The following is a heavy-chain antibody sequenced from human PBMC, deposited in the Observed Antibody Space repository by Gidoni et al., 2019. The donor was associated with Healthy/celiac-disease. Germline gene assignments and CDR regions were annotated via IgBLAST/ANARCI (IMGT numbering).Heavy chain of an antibody. V-gene: IGHV1-69*06. CDR1: GGTFSSYA. CDR3: ARNQVGATFHYYYGMDV. D-gene: IGHD1-26*01. CDR2: FIPIFGKA. Sequence: QVQLVQSGAEVKKPVSSVNVSCTASGGTFSSYAISWVRQAPGQGLEWMGGFIPIFGKANYAQKFQGRVTITADKSTSTAYMELSSLRSEDTAVYYCARNQVGATFHYYYGMDVWGQGTTVTVSS. J-gene: IGHJ6*02.